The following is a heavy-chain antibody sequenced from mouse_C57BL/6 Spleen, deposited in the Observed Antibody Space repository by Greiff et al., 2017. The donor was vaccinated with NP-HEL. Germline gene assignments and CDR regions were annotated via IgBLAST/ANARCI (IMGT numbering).Heavy chain of an antibody. V-gene: IGHV1-42*01. Sequence: VQLKESGPELVKPGASVKISCKASGYSFTGYYMNWVKQSPEKSLEWIGEINPSTGGTTYNQKFKAKATLTVDKSSSTAYMQLKSLTSEDSAVYYCARSGYEGSYWYFDVWGTGTTVTVSS. CDR3: ARSGYEGSYWYFDV. J-gene: IGHJ1*03. CDR1: GYSFTGYY. D-gene: IGHD2-2*01. CDR2: INPSTGGT.